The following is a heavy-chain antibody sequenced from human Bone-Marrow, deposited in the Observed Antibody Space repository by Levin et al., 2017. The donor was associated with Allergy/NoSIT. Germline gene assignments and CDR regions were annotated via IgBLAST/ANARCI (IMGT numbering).Heavy chain of an antibody. D-gene: IGHD5-18*01. CDR2: INPSGGST. Sequence: GESLKISCKASGYTFTRYFMHWVRQAPGQGLEWMGIINPSGGSTSYAQKFQGRVTMTWDTSTSTVYMELSSLTSEDTAVYYCARDTAMANSEDIYFYYAMDVWGQGTTVTVSS. CDR1: GYTFTRYF. J-gene: IGHJ6*02. V-gene: IGHV1-46*01. CDR3: ARDTAMANSEDIYFYYAMDV.